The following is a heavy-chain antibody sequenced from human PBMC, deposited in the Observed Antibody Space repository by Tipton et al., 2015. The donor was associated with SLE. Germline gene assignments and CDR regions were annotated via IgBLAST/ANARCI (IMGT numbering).Heavy chain of an antibody. CDR2: ISSGGST. J-gene: IGHJ4*02. CDR1: GFTFSSYS. D-gene: IGHD3-3*01. V-gene: IGHV3-23*01. CDR3: AKSSGSFWSGSAFDY. Sequence: SLRLSCAASGFTFSSYSMNWVRQAPGKGLEWVSSISSGGSTYYADSVKGRFTISRDNSKNTLYLQMNSLRAEDTAVYYCAKSSGSFWSGSAFDYLGQGTLVTVSS.